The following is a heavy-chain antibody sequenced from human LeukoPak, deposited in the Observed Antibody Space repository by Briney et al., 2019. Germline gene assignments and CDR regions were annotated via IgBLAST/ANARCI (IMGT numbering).Heavy chain of an antibody. J-gene: IGHJ5*02. V-gene: IGHV4-61*02. Sequence: PSETLSLTCTVSGGSISSGSYYWSWIRQPAGKGLEWIGRIYTSGSTNYNPSLKSRVTISVDTSKNQFSLKLSSVTAADTAVYYCARDGDYSNLPGWFDPWGQGTLVTVSS. CDR3: ARDGDYSNLPGWFDP. CDR2: IYTSGST. D-gene: IGHD4-11*01. CDR1: GGSISSGSYY.